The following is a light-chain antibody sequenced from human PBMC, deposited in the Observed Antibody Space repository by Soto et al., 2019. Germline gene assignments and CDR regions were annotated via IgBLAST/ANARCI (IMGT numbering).Light chain of an antibody. Sequence: QSALTQPDSVSGSPGQSITISCTGTSSDVGGYNYVSWYQQHPGDAPKLMIYDVTNRPSGVSTRFSVSKSGNTASLTISGLQTEDEADYYCSSYTRSNTLVFGGGTKVTVL. CDR1: SSDVGGYNY. V-gene: IGLV2-14*01. CDR3: SSYTRSNTLV. CDR2: DVT. J-gene: IGLJ3*02.